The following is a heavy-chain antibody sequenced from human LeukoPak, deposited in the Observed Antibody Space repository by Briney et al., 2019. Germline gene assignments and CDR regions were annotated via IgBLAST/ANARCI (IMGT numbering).Heavy chain of an antibody. CDR2: ISAYNGNT. V-gene: IGHV1-18*01. Sequence: GASVKVSCKASGYTFTSYGINWVRQAPGQGLEWMGWISAYNGNTNYAQKLQGRVTMTTDTSTSTAYMELSSLRSEDTAVYYCARSTQWENAFDIWGQGTLVTVSS. J-gene: IGHJ4*02. CDR1: GYTFTSYG. D-gene: IGHD1-26*01. CDR3: ARSTQWENAFDI.